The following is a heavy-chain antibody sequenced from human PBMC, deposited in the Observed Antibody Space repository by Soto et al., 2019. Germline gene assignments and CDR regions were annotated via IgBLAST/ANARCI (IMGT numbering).Heavy chain of an antibody. J-gene: IGHJ4*02. CDR1: GFTFSSYA. Sequence: GGSLRLSCAASGFTFSSYAMSWVRQAPGKGLEWVSAISGSGGSTNYADSVKGRFTISRDDSKNTLYLQMNSLRAEDTAVYYCAKTLGIAVAGILDYWGQGTLVTVSS. CDR2: ISGSGGST. CDR3: AKTLGIAVAGILDY. D-gene: IGHD6-19*01. V-gene: IGHV3-23*01.